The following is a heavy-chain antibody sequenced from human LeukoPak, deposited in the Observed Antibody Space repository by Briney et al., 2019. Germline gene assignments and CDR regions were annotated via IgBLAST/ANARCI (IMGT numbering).Heavy chain of an antibody. D-gene: IGHD5-18*01. Sequence: GGSLRLSCAASGFTFSSYSMNWVRQAPGKGLEWVSSISSSSSYIYYADSVKGRFTISRDNAKNSLYLQMNSLRAEDTAVYYCASGYSYGYWYFDYWGQGTLVTVSS. CDR2: ISSSSSYI. V-gene: IGHV3-21*01. CDR3: ASGYSYGYWYFDY. J-gene: IGHJ4*02. CDR1: GFTFSSYS.